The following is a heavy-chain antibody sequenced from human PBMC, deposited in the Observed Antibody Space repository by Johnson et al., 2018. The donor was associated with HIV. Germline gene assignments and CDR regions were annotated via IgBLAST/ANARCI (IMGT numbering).Heavy chain of an antibody. CDR3: ATSTASDALDI. CDR1: GFTFSDYY. D-gene: IGHD1-1*01. V-gene: IGHV3-33*08. Sequence: QVQLVESGGGLVQPGGSLRLSCAASGFTFSDYYMSWIRQAPGKGLEWVAVLWSDGSNKYYADSVKGRFTISRDNSKNTLFLQMNSLRADDTAMYYCATSTASDALDIWGQGTMVTVSS. J-gene: IGHJ3*02. CDR2: LWSDGSNK.